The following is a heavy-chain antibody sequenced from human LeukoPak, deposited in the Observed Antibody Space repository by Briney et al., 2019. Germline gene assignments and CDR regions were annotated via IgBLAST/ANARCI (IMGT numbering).Heavy chain of an antibody. CDR1: GFTFSSYS. Sequence: PGGSLRLSCAASGFTFSSYSMNWVRQAPGKGLEWVPYISSSSSTIYYADSVKGRFTISRDNAKNSLYLQMNSLRAEDTAVCYCARDAPTYGDYEDDAFDIWGQGTMVTVSS. J-gene: IGHJ3*02. D-gene: IGHD4-17*01. CDR2: ISSSSSTI. V-gene: IGHV3-48*01. CDR3: ARDAPTYGDYEDDAFDI.